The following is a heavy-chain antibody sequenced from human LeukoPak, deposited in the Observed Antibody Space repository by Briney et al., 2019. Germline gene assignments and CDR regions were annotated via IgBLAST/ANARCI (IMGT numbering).Heavy chain of an antibody. J-gene: IGHJ4*02. Sequence: GGSLRLSCAASGFTFDDYGMSWVRQAPGKGLEWVSGINWNGGSTGYADSVKGRFTISRDNAKNSLYLQMNSLRSEDTAVYYCAKGSSGWPIDYWGQGTLVTVSS. CDR2: INWNGGST. D-gene: IGHD6-19*01. V-gene: IGHV3-20*04. CDR3: AKGSSGWPIDY. CDR1: GFTFDDYG.